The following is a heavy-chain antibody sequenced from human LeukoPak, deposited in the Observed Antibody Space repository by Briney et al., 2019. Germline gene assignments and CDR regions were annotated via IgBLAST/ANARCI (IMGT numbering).Heavy chain of an antibody. V-gene: IGHV3-30-3*01. D-gene: IGHD1/OR15-1a*01. CDR2: ISYDGSNK. J-gene: IGHJ4*02. Sequence: GGSLRLSCAASGFTFSSYAMHWVRQAPGKGLEWVAVISYDGSNKYYAGSVKGRFTISRDNSKNTLYLQMNSLRAEDTAVYYCARETSWGQGTLVTVSS. CDR3: ARETS. CDR1: GFTFSSYA.